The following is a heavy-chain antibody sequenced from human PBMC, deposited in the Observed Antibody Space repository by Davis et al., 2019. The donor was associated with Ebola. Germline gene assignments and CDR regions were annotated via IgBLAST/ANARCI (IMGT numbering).Heavy chain of an antibody. D-gene: IGHD4/OR15-4a*01. J-gene: IGHJ4*02. CDR2: FDPEHGGH. Sequence: AASVKVSCKASGYVFQTYGITWVRQAPGQGLEWMGGFDPEHGGHRYAQKLQGRVIMTEDTLTNIAYMELSGLTSEDTAVYYCSPDPVLTAKYVWGQGTLVSVSS. CDR3: SPDPVLTAKYV. CDR1: GYVFQTYG. V-gene: IGHV1-24*01.